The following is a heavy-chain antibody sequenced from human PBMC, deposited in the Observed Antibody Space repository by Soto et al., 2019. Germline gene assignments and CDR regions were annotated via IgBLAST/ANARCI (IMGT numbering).Heavy chain of an antibody. CDR1: GYTFTNYD. CDR3: AKTTDGWFSAFEI. CDR2: MNPNSGNT. Sequence: ASVKVSCKASGYTFTNYDINWVRQATGQGLEWMGWMNPNSGNTGYAQKFQGRVTMTRDTSIGTAYMELHSLRSEDTAVYFCAKTTDGWFSAFEIWGQGTVVTVSS. D-gene: IGHD6-19*01. V-gene: IGHV1-8*01. J-gene: IGHJ3*02.